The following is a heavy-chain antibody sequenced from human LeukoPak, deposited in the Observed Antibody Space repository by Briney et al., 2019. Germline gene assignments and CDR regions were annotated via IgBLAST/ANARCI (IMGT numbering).Heavy chain of an antibody. D-gene: IGHD3-22*01. V-gene: IGHV4-39*07. Sequence: PSETLSLTCTVSGGSISSSSYYWGWNRQPPGKGLEWIGSIYYSGSTYYNPSLKSRVTMSVDTSKNQFSLKLSSVTAADTAVYYCARDPPYYYDSSGDDAFDIWGQGTMVTVSS. CDR3: ARDPPYYYDSSGDDAFDI. CDR1: GGSISSSSYY. J-gene: IGHJ3*02. CDR2: IYYSGST.